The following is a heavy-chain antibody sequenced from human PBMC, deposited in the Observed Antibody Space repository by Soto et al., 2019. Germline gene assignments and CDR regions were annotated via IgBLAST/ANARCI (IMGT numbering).Heavy chain of an antibody. CDR3: ARGGHVVVVTAAVDY. CDR2: VNPSGGHT. J-gene: IGHJ4*02. D-gene: IGHD2-21*02. Sequence: QVQLVQSGAEVKKPGASVKVSCKASGDTFTDYYIHWVRQAPGQGLEWMGTVNPSGGHTTYAQHFPGRMTMTRDKSTSTLYMELTSLTSEDTAGYYCARGGHVVVVTAAVDYWGQGTLVTVSS. V-gene: IGHV1-46*01. CDR1: GDTFTDYY.